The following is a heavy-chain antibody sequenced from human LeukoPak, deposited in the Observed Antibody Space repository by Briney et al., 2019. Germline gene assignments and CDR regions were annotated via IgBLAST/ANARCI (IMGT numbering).Heavy chain of an antibody. Sequence: PSETLSLTCTVSGGSISSSSYYWGWIRQPPGKGLEWIGSTYYSGSTYYNPSLKSRVTISVDTSKNQFSLKLSSVTAADTAVYYCARDPARRGGAYFDYWGQGTLVTVSS. CDR3: ARDPARRGGAYFDY. D-gene: IGHD3-10*01. CDR1: GGSISSSSYY. J-gene: IGHJ4*02. CDR2: TYYSGST. V-gene: IGHV4-39*07.